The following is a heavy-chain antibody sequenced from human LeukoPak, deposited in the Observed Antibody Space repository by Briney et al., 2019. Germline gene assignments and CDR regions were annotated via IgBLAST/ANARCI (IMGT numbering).Heavy chain of an antibody. J-gene: IGHJ4*02. V-gene: IGHV3-23*01. D-gene: IGHD3-22*01. CDR2: ISGSGGST. CDR3: AKLGYYYDSSGLVEFDY. CDR1: GFTFSSYA. Sequence: GGSLRLSCAASGFTFSSYAMSWVRQAPGKGLEWVSAISGSGGSTYYADSVKGRFTISRDNSKNTLYLQMNSLRAEDTAVYYCAKLGYYYDSSGLVEFDYWGQGTLVTVSS.